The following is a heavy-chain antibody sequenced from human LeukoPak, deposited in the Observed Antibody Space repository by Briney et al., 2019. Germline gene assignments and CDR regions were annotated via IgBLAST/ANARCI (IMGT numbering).Heavy chain of an antibody. J-gene: IGHJ3*02. D-gene: IGHD6-19*01. CDR3: ARHKSSSGWPPEGAFDI. CDR1: IDSFTNYY. CDR2: VNDSGGT. Sequence: SETLSLNCAVYIDSFTNYYWNWIRQTPGKGLEWIGEVNDSGGTNINPSLRSRVILSVDTSKNQFSLKLSSVTAADTAVYYCARHKSSSGWPPEGAFDIWGQGTMVTVSS. V-gene: IGHV4-34*01.